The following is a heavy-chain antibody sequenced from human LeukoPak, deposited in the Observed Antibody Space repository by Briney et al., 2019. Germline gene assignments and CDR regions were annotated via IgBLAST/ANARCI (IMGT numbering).Heavy chain of an antibody. V-gene: IGHV4-30-4*01. CDR2: IYYSGST. CDR1: GGSISSGDYY. D-gene: IGHD6-13*01. Sequence: SQTLSLTCTVSGGSISSGDYYWSWIRQPPGKGLEWIGYIYYSGSTYYNPSLRSRVTISVDTSKNQFSPKLSSVTAADTAVYYCARVEQQLVRDAFDIWGQGTMVTVSS. CDR3: ARVEQQLVRDAFDI. J-gene: IGHJ3*02.